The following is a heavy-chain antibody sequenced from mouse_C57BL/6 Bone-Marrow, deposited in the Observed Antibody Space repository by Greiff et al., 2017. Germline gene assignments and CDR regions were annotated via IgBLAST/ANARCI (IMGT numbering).Heavy chain of an antibody. J-gene: IGHJ1*03. CDR3: ARLLTGTYWYFDV. D-gene: IGHD4-1*01. Sequence: QVQLQQPGTELVKPGASVKLSCKASGYTFTSYWMHWVKQRPGQGLEWIGNINPSNGGTNYNEKFKSKATLTVDKSSSTAYMQRSSLTSEDSAVYYCARLLTGTYWYFDVWGTGTTVTVSS. CDR1: GYTFTSYW. V-gene: IGHV1-53*01. CDR2: INPSNGGT.